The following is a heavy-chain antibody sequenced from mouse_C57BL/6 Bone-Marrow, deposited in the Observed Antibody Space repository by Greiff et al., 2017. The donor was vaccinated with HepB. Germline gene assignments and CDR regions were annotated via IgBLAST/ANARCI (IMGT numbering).Heavy chain of an antibody. CDR3: AGGYYVGWFAY. D-gene: IGHD2-3*01. Sequence: EVQRVESGPGLVKPSQSLSLTCSVTGYSITSGYYWNWIRQFPGNKLEWMGYISYDGSNNYNPSLKNRISITRDTSKNQFFLKLNSVTTEDTATYYCAGGYYVGWFAYWGQGTLVTVSA. J-gene: IGHJ3*01. V-gene: IGHV3-6*01. CDR2: ISYDGSN. CDR1: GYSITSGYY.